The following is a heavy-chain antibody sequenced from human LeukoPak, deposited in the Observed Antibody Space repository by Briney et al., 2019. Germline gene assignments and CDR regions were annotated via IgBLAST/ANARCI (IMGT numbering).Heavy chain of an antibody. CDR2: IKQDGSEK. CDR3: ARRYFDY. J-gene: IGHJ4*02. V-gene: IGHV3-7*03. Sequence: VANIKQDGSEKYYVDSVKGRFTISRDNAKNSLYLQMNSLRAEDTAVYYCARRYFDYWGQGTLVTVSS.